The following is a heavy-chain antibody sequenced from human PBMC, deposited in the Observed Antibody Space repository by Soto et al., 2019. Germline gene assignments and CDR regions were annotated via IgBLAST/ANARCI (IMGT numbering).Heavy chain of an antibody. J-gene: IGHJ1*01. CDR1: GFTFRSYV. V-gene: IGHV3-30*19. CDR2: TSYDGSNK. D-gene: IGHD3-16*01. CDR3: ARWGTTGGWEV. Sequence: QVQLVESGGGVVQPGTSLRVSCVGSGFTFRSYVIHWVRQAPGKGLEWVALTSYDGSNKYYDDSVRGRFTISRDNSRNTVDLQIDSLRLEDTALYYCARWGTTGGWEVWGQGTLVYVSS.